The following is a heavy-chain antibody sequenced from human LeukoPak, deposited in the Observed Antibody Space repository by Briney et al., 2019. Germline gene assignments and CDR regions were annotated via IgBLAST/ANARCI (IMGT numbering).Heavy chain of an antibody. CDR1: GYTFTSYY. V-gene: IGHV1-46*01. D-gene: IGHD3-16*01. CDR3: ATTAGGYFSYYHYMDV. CDR2: INPSGGST. Sequence: ASVKVSCKASGYTFTSYYMHWVRQAPGQGLEWMGIINPSGGSTSYAQKFQGRVTMTRDMSTSTVYMELSSLRSEDTAVYYCATTAGGYFSYYHYMDVWGKGTTVTIFS. J-gene: IGHJ6*03.